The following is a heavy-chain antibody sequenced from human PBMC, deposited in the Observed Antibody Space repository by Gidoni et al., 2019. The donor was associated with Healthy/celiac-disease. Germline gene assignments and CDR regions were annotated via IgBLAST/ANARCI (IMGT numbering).Heavy chain of an antibody. CDR1: GFTFSDHY. D-gene: IGHD6-19*01. CDR2: TRNKANSYTT. V-gene: IGHV3-72*01. J-gene: IGHJ4*02. Sequence: EVQLVESGGGLVQPGGSLRLSCAASGFTFSDHYMDWVRQAPGKGLEWVGRTRNKANSYTTEYAASVKGRFTISRDDSKNSLYLQMNSLKTEDTAVYYCAREQWLGPSFDYWGQGTLVTVSS. CDR3: AREQWLGPSFDY.